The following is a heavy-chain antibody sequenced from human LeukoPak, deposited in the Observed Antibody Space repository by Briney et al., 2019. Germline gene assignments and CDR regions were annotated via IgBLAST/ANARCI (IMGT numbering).Heavy chain of an antibody. CDR2: ISSSSSTI. CDR1: GFTFSSYS. D-gene: IGHD2-2*01. CDR3: ARERGAAAIFSMYNWFDP. J-gene: IGHJ5*02. V-gene: IGHV3-48*04. Sequence: GVSLRLSCAASGFTFSSYSMNWVRQAPGKGLEWVSYISSSSSTIYYADSVKGRFTISRDNAKNSLYLQMNSLRAEDTAVYYCARERGAAAIFSMYNWFDPWGQGTLVTVSS.